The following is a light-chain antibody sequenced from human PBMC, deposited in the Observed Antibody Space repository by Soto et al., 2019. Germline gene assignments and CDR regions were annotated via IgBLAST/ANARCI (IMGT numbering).Light chain of an antibody. J-gene: IGKJ1*01. CDR1: QTISSW. Sequence: DIQVTQSPSTLSGSVGDRVTISCRASQTISSWLAWYQQKPGKAPKLLIYKASTLKSGVPSRFSSSGSGTEFTLTISSLQPDDFATYDCQHYNSYSGAFGQGTKVDIK. V-gene: IGKV1-5*03. CDR3: QHYNSYSGA. CDR2: KAS.